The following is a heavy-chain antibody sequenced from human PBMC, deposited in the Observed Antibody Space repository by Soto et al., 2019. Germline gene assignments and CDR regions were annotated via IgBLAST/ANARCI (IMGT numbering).Heavy chain of an antibody. V-gene: IGHV1-8*01. J-gene: IGHJ5*02. CDR2: INPNSGNT. Sequence: QVQLVQSGAEVKKPGASVKVSCKASGYTFTSYDINWVRQATGQELEWMGWINPNSGNTGYAQKFQGRVTMTRNTPISTAYMELSSLRSEDTAVYYCASGGAAAGTDWFDPWGQGTLVTVSS. D-gene: IGHD6-13*01. CDR1: GYTFTSYD. CDR3: ASGGAAAGTDWFDP.